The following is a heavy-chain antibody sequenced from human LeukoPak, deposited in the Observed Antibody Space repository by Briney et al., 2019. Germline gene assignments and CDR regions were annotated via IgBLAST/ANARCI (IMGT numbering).Heavy chain of an antibody. J-gene: IGHJ4*02. CDR1: GYTFTNFE. Sequence: RASVKVSCKTSGYTFTNFEVNWVRQTTGQGLEWMGWINPNSGDTAYARKFQDRVTMTRNTSTSTAYMDLSSLRSEDTAVYYCARGDPFGVVTPFDYWGQGTLVTVSS. CDR3: ARGDPFGVVTPFDY. CDR2: INPNSGDT. V-gene: IGHV1-8*01. D-gene: IGHD3-3*01.